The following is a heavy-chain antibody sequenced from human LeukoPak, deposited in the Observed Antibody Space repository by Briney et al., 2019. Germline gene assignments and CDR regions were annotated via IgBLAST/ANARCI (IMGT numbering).Heavy chain of an antibody. CDR1: GGSISSGGYY. D-gene: IGHD2-2*01. CDR2: IYYSGST. J-gene: IGHJ6*03. CDR3: ARSVVVPAADYYYYYMDV. V-gene: IGHV4-31*03. Sequence: PSQALSLTCTVSGGSISSGGYYWSWTRQHPGKGLEWIGYIYYSGSTYYNPSLKSRVTISVDTSKNQFSLKLSSVTAADTAVYYCARSVVVPAADYYYYYMDVWGKGTTVTVSS.